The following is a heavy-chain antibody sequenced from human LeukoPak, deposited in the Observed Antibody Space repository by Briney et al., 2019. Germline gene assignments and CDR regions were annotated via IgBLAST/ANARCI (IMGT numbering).Heavy chain of an antibody. CDR2: IYYSGNT. CDR1: GGSISSSSYY. CDR3: ARLRSDSSSWYLAY. J-gene: IGHJ4*02. V-gene: IGHV4-39*01. D-gene: IGHD6-13*01. Sequence: SETLSLTCTVSGGSISSSSYYWGWIRQPPGKGLEWIGSIYYSGNTYYNPSLKSRVTISVDTSKNQFSFKLSSVTAADTAVYYCARLRSDSSSWYLAYWGQGTLVTVSS.